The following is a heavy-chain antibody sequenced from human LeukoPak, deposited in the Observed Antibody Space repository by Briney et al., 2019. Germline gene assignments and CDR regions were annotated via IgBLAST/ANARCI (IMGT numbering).Heavy chain of an antibody. CDR1: GGSISSGGYY. Sequence: SETLSLTCTVSGGSISSGGYYWSWIRQPPGKGLEWIGYIYHSGSTYYNPSLKSRVTISVDRSKNQFSLKLSSVTAADTAVYYCARVLAVGPFDPWGQGTLVTVSS. D-gene: IGHD6-19*01. V-gene: IGHV4-30-2*01. CDR2: IYHSGST. CDR3: ARVLAVGPFDP. J-gene: IGHJ5*02.